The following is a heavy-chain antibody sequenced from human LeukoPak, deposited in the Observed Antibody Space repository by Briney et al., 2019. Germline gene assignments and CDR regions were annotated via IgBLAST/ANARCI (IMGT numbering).Heavy chain of an antibody. Sequence: KSGGSLRLSCAASGXTFSTYNMNWVRQAPGKGREWVSSISSSSDYIYYADSLKGRFTISRDNAKSSLYLQMNSLRAEDTAVYYCARSQRIAVAGSSPFDYWGQGTLVTVSS. CDR3: ARSQRIAVAGSSPFDY. V-gene: IGHV3-21*01. D-gene: IGHD6-19*01. J-gene: IGHJ4*02. CDR2: ISSSSDYI. CDR1: GXTFSTYN.